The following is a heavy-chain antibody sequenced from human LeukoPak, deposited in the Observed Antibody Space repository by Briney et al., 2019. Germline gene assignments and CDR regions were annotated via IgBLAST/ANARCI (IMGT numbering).Heavy chain of an antibody. V-gene: IGHV1-24*01. CDR3: ATDLRASYDY. CDR1: GYTLTELS. Sequence: ASVTVSFTVSGYTLTELSMHWVRQAPGKGLEWMGGFDPEDGETIYAQKFQGRVTMTEDTSTDTAYMELSSLRSEDTAVYYCATDLRASYDYWGQGTLVTVSS. J-gene: IGHJ4*02. D-gene: IGHD2-21*01. CDR2: FDPEDGET.